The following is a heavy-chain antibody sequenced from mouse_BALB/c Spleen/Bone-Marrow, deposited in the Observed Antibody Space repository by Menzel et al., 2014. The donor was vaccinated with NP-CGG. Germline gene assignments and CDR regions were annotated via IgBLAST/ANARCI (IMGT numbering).Heavy chain of an antibody. J-gene: IGHJ4*01. Sequence: EVKLVESGPELVKPGASMKISCKASGYSFTGYTMNWVKQSHEKNLEWIGLINPYNGGTSYNQKFKGKATLTVDKSSSTAYMELLSLTSEDSAVYYCARGQLGLKYYAMDYWGQGTSVTVSS. D-gene: IGHD3-2*01. CDR1: GYSFTGYT. CDR3: ARGQLGLKYYAMDY. V-gene: IGHV1-18*01. CDR2: INPYNGGT.